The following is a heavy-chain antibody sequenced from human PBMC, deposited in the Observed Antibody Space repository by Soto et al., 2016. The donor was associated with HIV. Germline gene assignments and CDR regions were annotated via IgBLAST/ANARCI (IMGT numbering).Heavy chain of an antibody. CDR3: TTDRHDYGDYVDY. CDR1: GFTFSNAW. D-gene: IGHD4-17*01. J-gene: IGHJ4*02. V-gene: IGHV3-15*01. Sequence: EVQLVESGGGLVKPGGSLRLSCAASGFTFSNAWMSWVRQAPGKGLEWVGRIKSKTDGGTTDYAAPVKGRFTISRDDSKNTLYLQMNSLKTEDTAVYYCTTDRHDYGDYVDYWGQGTLVTVSS. CDR2: IKSKTDGGTT.